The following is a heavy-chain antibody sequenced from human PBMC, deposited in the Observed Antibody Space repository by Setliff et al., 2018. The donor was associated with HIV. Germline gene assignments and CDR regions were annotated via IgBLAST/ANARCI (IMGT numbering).Heavy chain of an antibody. D-gene: IGHD3-10*01. CDR3: ARDPFGELAGLTLGWYFDL. CDR2: IIPIFGSA. CDR1: GGSFSSYA. J-gene: IGHJ2*01. Sequence: GASVKVSCKASGGSFSSYAISWVRQAPGQGLEWMGRIIPIFGSANYAKNFQGRVTINADKSTSTAYMELRSLRSEDTAVYYCARDPFGELAGLTLGWYFDLWGRGTLVTVS. V-gene: IGHV1-69*06.